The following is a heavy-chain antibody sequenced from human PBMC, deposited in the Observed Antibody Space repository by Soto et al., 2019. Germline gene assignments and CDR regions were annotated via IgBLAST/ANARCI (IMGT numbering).Heavy chain of an antibody. CDR1: GFTLSSYS. J-gene: IGHJ4*02. CDR2: ISSSSSCI. D-gene: IGHD4-4*01. CDR3: ARDPQETTVTHEYYFDY. Sequence: GGSLRLCWAASGFTLSSYSRNWVRQAPGKGLEWVSSISSSSSCIYYADSVKGRFTISRDNAKNSLYLQMNSLRAEDTAVYYCARDPQETTVTHEYYFDYWGQGTLVTVSS. V-gene: IGHV3-21*01.